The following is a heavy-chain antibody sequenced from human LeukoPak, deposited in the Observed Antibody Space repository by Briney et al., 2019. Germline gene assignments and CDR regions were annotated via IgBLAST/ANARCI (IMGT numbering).Heavy chain of an antibody. Sequence: SETLSLTCAVYGGSFSGYYWSWIRQPPGKGLEWIGYIYYSGSTNYNPSLKSRVTISVDTSKNQFSLKLSSVTAADTAVYYCARHLYYSFYYYYGMDVWGQGTTVTVSS. J-gene: IGHJ6*02. CDR1: GGSFSGYY. V-gene: IGHV4-59*08. CDR2: IYYSGST. CDR3: ARHLYYSFYYYYGMDV. D-gene: IGHD3-22*01.